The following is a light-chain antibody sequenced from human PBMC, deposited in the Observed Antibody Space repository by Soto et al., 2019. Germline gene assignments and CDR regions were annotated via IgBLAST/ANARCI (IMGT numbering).Light chain of an antibody. CDR1: SSDIGAYNY. CDR2: EVN. V-gene: IGLV2-14*01. J-gene: IGLJ1*01. Sequence: QSALSHPASVSWSPGHAITISCTGTSSDIGAYNYVSWYQQYPGRAPKLMIYEVNNRPSGVSNRFSGSKSGNTASLTISGLQAEDEADYYCSSFTTSSNYVFGAGTKVTIL. CDR3: SSFTTSSNYV.